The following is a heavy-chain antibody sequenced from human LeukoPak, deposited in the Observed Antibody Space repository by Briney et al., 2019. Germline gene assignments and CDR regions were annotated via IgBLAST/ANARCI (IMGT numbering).Heavy chain of an antibody. V-gene: IGHV1-46*01. CDR3: VRLATDYYFDY. CDR2: INPSGGST. J-gene: IGHJ4*02. Sequence: ASVTVSCRASGYTFTSYYMHWVRQAPGQGLEWMGIINPSGGSTSYAQKFQGRVTMTRDTSTSTVYMELSSLRSEDTAVYYCVRLATDYYFDYWGQGTLVTVSS. CDR1: GYTFTSYY. D-gene: IGHD1-14*01.